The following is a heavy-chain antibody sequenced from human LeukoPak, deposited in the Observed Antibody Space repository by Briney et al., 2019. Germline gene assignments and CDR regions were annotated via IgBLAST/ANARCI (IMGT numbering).Heavy chain of an antibody. CDR3: GRAPPGAVYYSGRDV. Sequence: GGSLRLSCAASGFTFSSYGMHWVRQAPGKGLEWVAVIWYDGSNKYYADSVKGRFTISRDNSKNTLYLQMKSLRAEDTAVYYWGRAPPGAVYYSGRDVGGKGPRVPVS. CDR1: GFTFSSYG. D-gene: IGHD3-10*01. V-gene: IGHV3-33*01. CDR2: IWYDGSNK. J-gene: IGHJ6*04.